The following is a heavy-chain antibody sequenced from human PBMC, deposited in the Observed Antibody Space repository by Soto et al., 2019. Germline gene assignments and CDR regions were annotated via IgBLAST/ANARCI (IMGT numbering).Heavy chain of an antibody. CDR1: GDSVSSNSAA. CDR3: ARDPNDYYDSSGYDNPFDY. D-gene: IGHD3-22*01. CDR2: TYYRSKWYN. V-gene: IGHV6-1*01. Sequence: SQALSLTCAISGDSVSSNSAAWNWIRQSPSRGLEWLGRTYYRSKWYNDYAVSVKSRITINPDTSKNQFSLQLNSVTPEDTAVYYCARDPNDYYDSSGYDNPFDYWGQGTLVTVSS. J-gene: IGHJ4*02.